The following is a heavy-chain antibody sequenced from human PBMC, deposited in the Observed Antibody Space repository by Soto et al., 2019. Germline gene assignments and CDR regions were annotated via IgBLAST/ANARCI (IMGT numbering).Heavy chain of an antibody. D-gene: IGHD4-17*01. V-gene: IGHV1-69-2*01. CDR1: GYTFTDYY. CDR2: VDPERGET. J-gene: IGHJ4*02. Sequence: EVQLVQSGAEVKKPGATVQISCKVSGYTFTDYYIHWVQQAPGKGLQWVGLVDPERGETIYAERFQGRVTITADTSTDTSYMEVSSLRSEDTAMYYCSSYGDYATRMDCWGQGTLVTVSS. CDR3: SSYGDYATRMDC.